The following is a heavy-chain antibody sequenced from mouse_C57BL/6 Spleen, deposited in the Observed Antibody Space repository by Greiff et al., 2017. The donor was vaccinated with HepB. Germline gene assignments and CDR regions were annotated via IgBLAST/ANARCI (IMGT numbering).Heavy chain of an antibody. CDR1: GYTFTSYW. CDR3: ARSGDSSGYNYAMDY. J-gene: IGHJ4*01. Sequence: QVQLQQPGAELVMPGASVKLSCKASGYTFTSYWMHWVKQRPGQGLEWIGEIDPSDSYTNYNQKFKGKSTLTVDKSSSTAYMQLSSLTSEDSAVYYCARSGDSSGYNYAMDYWGQVASVTVSS. CDR2: IDPSDSYT. D-gene: IGHD3-2*02. V-gene: IGHV1-69*01.